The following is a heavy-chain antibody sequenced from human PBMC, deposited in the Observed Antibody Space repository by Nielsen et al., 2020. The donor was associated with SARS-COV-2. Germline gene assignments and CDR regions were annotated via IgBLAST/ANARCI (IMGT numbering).Heavy chain of an antibody. V-gene: IGHV3-30-3*01. CDR1: GFTFSSYA. CDR3: AKDQHDYGDYEPPGFDY. CDR2: ISYDGSNK. Sequence: GESLKISCAASGFTFSSYAMHWVRQAPGKGLEWVAVISYDGSNKYYADSVKGRFTISRDNSKNTLYLQMNSLRAEDTAVYYCAKDQHDYGDYEPPGFDYWGQGTLVTVSS. D-gene: IGHD4-17*01. J-gene: IGHJ4*02.